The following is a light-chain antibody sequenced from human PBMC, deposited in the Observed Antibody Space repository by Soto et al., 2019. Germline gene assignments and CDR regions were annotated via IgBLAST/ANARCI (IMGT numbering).Light chain of an antibody. CDR3: SSYGGSNNLV. CDR1: TSNIGAGYD. V-gene: IGLV1-40*01. Sequence: QSVLTQPPSVSGAPGQRVTISCTGSTSNIGAGYDVHWYQQLPGTAPKLFIYANNNRPSGVPDRFSGSKSGTSASLAITGLHAEDEADYYFSSYGGSNNLVFGGGTKLTVL. CDR2: ANN. J-gene: IGLJ2*01.